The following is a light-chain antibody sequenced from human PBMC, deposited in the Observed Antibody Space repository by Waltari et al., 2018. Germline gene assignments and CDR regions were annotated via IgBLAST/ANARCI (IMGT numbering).Light chain of an antibody. CDR1: SSDVGGYNS. CDR3: SSYTSTRTLV. CDR2: DVT. V-gene: IGLV2-14*03. J-gene: IGLJ2*01. Sequence: QSALTQPASVSGTPGQSITISCTGTSSDVGGYNSVPWYHQHPGIAPKLLIYDVTYRPSGVSNRFSGSKSGNTASLTISGLQAEDEADYYCSSYTSTRTLVFGGGTKLTVL.